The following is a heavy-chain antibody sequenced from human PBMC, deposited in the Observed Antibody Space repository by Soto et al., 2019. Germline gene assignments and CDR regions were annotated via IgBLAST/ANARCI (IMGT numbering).Heavy chain of an antibody. J-gene: IGHJ4*02. Sequence: SVKVACKASGGTFSSYAISWVRQAPGQGLEWMGGIIPIFGTANYAQKFQGRVTITADESTSTAYMELSSLRSEDTAVYYCARDGRDIVVVPAAAHFDYWGQGT. CDR1: GGTFSSYA. CDR3: ARDGRDIVVVPAAAHFDY. V-gene: IGHV1-69*13. D-gene: IGHD2-2*01. CDR2: IIPIFGTA.